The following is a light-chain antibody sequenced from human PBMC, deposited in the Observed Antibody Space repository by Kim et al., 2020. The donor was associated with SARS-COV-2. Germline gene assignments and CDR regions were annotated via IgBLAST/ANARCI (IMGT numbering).Light chain of an antibody. CDR3: QQYNGP. V-gene: IGKV1-5*03. CDR1: QSISSW. J-gene: IGKJ1*01. CDR2: KAS. Sequence: DIQMTQSPSTLSASVGDRVTITCRASQSISSWLAWYQQKPGKAPKLLIYKASSLESGVPSRFSGSGSGTEFTLTISSLQPDDFATYYCQQYNGPFGQGTKVEI.